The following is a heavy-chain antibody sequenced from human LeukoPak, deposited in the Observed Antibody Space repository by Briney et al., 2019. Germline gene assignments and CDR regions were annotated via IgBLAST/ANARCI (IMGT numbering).Heavy chain of an antibody. CDR2: ISSSGSTI. Sequence: GGSLRLSCAVSGFTFSSYWMNWVRQAPGKGLEWVSYISSSGSTIYYADSVKGRFTISRDNAKNSLYLQMNSLRAEDTAVYYCARGVSYDFWSGYYNHWGQGTLVTVSS. CDR1: GFTFSSYW. V-gene: IGHV3-48*04. J-gene: IGHJ5*02. D-gene: IGHD3-3*01. CDR3: ARGVSYDFWSGYYNH.